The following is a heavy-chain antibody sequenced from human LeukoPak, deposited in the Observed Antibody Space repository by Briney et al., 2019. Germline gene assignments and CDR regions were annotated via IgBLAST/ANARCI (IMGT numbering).Heavy chain of an antibody. D-gene: IGHD3-9*01. J-gene: IGHJ4*02. V-gene: IGHV3-21*01. CDR1: GFTFSSYS. Sequence: PGGSLRPSCAASGFTFSSYSMNWVRQAPGKGLEWVSSISSSSSYIYYADSVKGRFTISRDNAKNSLYLQMNSLRAEDTAVYYCARVRVDYDILTGPLGYWGQGTLVTVSS. CDR2: ISSSSSYI. CDR3: ARVRVDYDILTGPLGY.